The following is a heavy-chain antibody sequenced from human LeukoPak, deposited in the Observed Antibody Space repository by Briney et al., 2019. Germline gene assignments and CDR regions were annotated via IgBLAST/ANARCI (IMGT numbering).Heavy chain of an antibody. J-gene: IGHJ4*02. CDR2: IYSGGST. Sequence: AGGSLRLSCAASGFTVSSNYMSWVRQAPGKGLEWVSVIYSGGSTYYADSVKGRFTISRDNSKNTLYLQMNSLRAEDTAVYYCARVQTTVVTEGDYWGQGTLVTVSS. CDR1: GFTVSSNY. D-gene: IGHD4-23*01. V-gene: IGHV3-66*01. CDR3: ARVQTTVVTEGDY.